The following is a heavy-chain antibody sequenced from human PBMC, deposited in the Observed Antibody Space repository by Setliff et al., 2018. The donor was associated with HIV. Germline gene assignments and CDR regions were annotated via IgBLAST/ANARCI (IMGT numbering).Heavy chain of an antibody. V-gene: IGHV1-18*01. Sequence: ASVKVSCKASGYTFNNYGISWVRQAPGQGLEWMGWINTHSGYTNYVQNVQGRVTVTMDTSTSTAYMELRSLKSDDTAVYYCARGKTWLRFLDYWGQGTLVTVPQ. J-gene: IGHJ4*02. CDR3: ARGKTWLRFLDY. CDR2: INTHSGYT. CDR1: GYTFNNYG. D-gene: IGHD5-12*01.